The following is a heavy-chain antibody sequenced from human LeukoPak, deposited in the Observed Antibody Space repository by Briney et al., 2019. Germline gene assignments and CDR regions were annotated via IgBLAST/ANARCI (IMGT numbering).Heavy chain of an antibody. J-gene: IGHJ3*01. V-gene: IGHV3-7*01. CDR3: ARDFLHLGG. Sequence: GGSLRLSCAASGFTFSTYTMSWVRQAPGKGLEWVANIKQDGSEKYYVDSVKGRFTISRDNAKNSLYLQMSSLRAEDTAVYYCARDFLHLGGWGQGTMVTVSS. CDR1: GFTFSTYT. CDR2: IKQDGSEK. D-gene: IGHD3-16*01.